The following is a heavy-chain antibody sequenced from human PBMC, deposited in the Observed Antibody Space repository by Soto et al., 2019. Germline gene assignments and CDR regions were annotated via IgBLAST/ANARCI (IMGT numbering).Heavy chain of an antibody. CDR3: ASPRHDSSGYFANDAFDL. V-gene: IGHV3-30*03. J-gene: IGHJ3*01. D-gene: IGHD3-22*01. CDR2: LSFDGSTE. Sequence: QVQLVESGGGVVQPGRSLRLSCAASGFPFTSYGMYWVRQAPGKGLEWVAVLSFDGSTENYVDSVKGRFTISRDISKNTLYLQMNGLRAEDSAVYYCASPRHDSSGYFANDAFDLWGQGTLVTVSS. CDR1: GFPFTSYG.